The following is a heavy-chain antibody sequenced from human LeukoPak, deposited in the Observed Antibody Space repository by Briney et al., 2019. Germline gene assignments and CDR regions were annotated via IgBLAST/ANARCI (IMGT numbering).Heavy chain of an antibody. CDR2: ISYDGSNK. CDR1: GFTFSSYA. J-gene: IGHJ4*02. Sequence: PGGSLRLSCAASGFTFSSYAMSWVRQAPGKGLEWVAVISYDGSNKYFADSVKGRFTISRDTSKNTLYLQMNSLRAEDTAVYYCARDSSGTYFGAFDYWGQGTLVTVSS. CDR3: ARDSSGTYFGAFDY. D-gene: IGHD1-26*01. V-gene: IGHV3-30-3*01.